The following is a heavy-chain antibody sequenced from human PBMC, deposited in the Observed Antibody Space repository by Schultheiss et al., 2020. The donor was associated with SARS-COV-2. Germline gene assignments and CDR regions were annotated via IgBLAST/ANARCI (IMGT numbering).Heavy chain of an antibody. Sequence: GESLKVSCAASGFTFINYGMHWVRQAPDKGLEWVAVISYDGTNKYYADSVRGRFTISRDNSKNTLYLQMNSLRAEDTAVYYCARWGYCSGGSCYPFDYWGQGTLVTVSS. CDR2: ISYDGTNK. D-gene: IGHD2-15*01. J-gene: IGHJ4*02. CDR1: GFTFINYG. V-gene: IGHV3-30*03. CDR3: ARWGYCSGGSCYPFDY.